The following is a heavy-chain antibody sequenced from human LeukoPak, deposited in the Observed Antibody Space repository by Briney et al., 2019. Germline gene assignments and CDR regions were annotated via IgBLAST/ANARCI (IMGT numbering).Heavy chain of an antibody. Sequence: PGGSPRLSCAASGFIFSNCAMSWVRQAPGKGLQWVSAFSGSGGSTYYADSVKGRFTISRDNSRNTLYLQMNSLRAEDTAVYYCARSGLSRFGFWGQGTLVTVSS. J-gene: IGHJ4*02. CDR1: GFIFSNCA. CDR3: ARSGLSRFGF. V-gene: IGHV3-23*01. D-gene: IGHD2/OR15-2a*01. CDR2: FSGSGGST.